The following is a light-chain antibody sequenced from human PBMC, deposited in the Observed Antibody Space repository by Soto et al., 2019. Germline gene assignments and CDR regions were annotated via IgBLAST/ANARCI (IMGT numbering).Light chain of an antibody. CDR2: AAS. CDR3: QQSYSTPRT. Sequence: DIQMTQSPSSLSASVGDRVTITCRASPSISSYLNWYQQKPGKAPKLLIYAASSLQSGVPSRFSGSGSGTDFTLTISSLQPEDFATDYCQQSYSTPRTFGQGTRLEIK. V-gene: IGKV1-39*01. CDR1: PSISSY. J-gene: IGKJ5*01.